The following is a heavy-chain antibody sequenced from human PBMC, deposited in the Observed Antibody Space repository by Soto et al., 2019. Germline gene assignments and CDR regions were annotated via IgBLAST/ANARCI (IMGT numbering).Heavy chain of an antibody. D-gene: IGHD2-21*02. CDR3: ARQRTSVVTQAYFDS. CDR2: IYYSGST. V-gene: IGHV4-39*01. CDR1: CDSINNRSYY. J-gene: IGHJ4*02. Sequence: PSETLSLTCTVTCDSINNRSYYRGWIRQPPGKGLEWIGSIYYSGSTYNNPSLKSRVSMSVDTSKNQFSLKLRSVTAADTALYYCARQRTSVVTQAYFDSWGQGSLVTVSS.